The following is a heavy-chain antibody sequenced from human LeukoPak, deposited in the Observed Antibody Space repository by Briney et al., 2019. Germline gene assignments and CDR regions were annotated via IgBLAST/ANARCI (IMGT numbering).Heavy chain of an antibody. Sequence: SETLSLTCSVSGASISPYYWNWVRQPAGKGLEWIGRLYPSGSSDYNPSLKSRVSISVGTSNNQFSLRVTSVTAADTAIYYCARDLSGSLYFDYWGQGILVTVSA. CDR1: GASISPYY. CDR3: ARDLSGSLYFDY. J-gene: IGHJ4*02. D-gene: IGHD3-10*01. V-gene: IGHV4-4*07. CDR2: LYPSGSS.